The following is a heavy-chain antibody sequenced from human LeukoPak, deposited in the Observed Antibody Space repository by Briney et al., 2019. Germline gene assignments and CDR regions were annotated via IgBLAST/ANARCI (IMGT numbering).Heavy chain of an antibody. D-gene: IGHD3-16*01. Sequence: SETLSLTCAVYGGSFSGYYWSWIRQPPGKGLEWIGEINHSGSTNYNPSLKSRGTISVDTSKNQFSLKLSSVTAADTAVYYCARQRGGDAFDIWGQGTMVTVSS. CDR2: INHSGST. V-gene: IGHV4-34*01. J-gene: IGHJ3*02. CDR3: ARQRGGDAFDI. CDR1: GGSFSGYY.